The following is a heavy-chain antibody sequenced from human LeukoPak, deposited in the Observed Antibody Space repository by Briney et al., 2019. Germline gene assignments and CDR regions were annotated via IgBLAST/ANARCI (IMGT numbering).Heavy chain of an antibody. V-gene: IGHV4-61*08. CDR1: GGSISSGGFY. J-gene: IGHJ5*02. D-gene: IGHD3-10*01. Sequence: SQTLSLTCTVSGGSISSGGFYWSWIRQPPGKGLEWIGYKDYSGSTNYNRSLKSRVTISVDTSKNQFSLKLSSVSAADTAVYYCARDRDYYGSGSYPGRFDPWGQGTLVTVSS. CDR3: ARDRDYYGSGSYPGRFDP. CDR2: KDYSGST.